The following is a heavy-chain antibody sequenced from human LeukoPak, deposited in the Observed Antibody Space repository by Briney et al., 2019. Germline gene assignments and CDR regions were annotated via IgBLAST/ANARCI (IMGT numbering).Heavy chain of an antibody. V-gene: IGHV1-3*01. D-gene: IGHD6-13*01. CDR3: ARDWGSSSSSLNWFDP. J-gene: IGHJ5*02. CDR1: GYTFTSYA. CDR2: INAGNGNT. Sequence: ASVKVSCTASGYTFTSYAMHWVRQAPGQRLEWMGWINAGNGNTKYSQKFQGRVTITRDTSASTAYMELSSLRSEDTAVYYCARDWGSSSSSLNWFDPWGQGTLVTVSS.